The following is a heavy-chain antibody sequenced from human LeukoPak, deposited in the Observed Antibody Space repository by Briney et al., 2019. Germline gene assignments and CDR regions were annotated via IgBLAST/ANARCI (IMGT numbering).Heavy chain of an antibody. CDR2: IYSSDST. V-gene: IGHV3-53*01. CDR1: GFTVSSNY. CDR3: ARGNWNYPFDY. Sequence: GESLKISCAASGFTVSSNYMSWVRQAPGKGLEWVSVIYSSDSTYYADSVKGRLTISRDNSKNTLYLQMNSLRAEDTAVYYCARGNWNYPFDYWGQGTLVTVSS. D-gene: IGHD1-7*01. J-gene: IGHJ4*02.